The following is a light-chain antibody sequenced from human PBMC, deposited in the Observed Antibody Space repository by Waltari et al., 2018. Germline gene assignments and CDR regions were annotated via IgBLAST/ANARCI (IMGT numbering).Light chain of an antibody. V-gene: IGLV3-21*04. CDR2: YDR. Sequence: SYVLTQPPSVSVAPGETARITCGGNNIERKGVHWYQQKPGQAPVRVMHYDRDRPPGSPERFYGSNSGETASLTISRVEVGDEADYFCQVWDKRSEYVFGTGTKVTVL. J-gene: IGLJ1*01. CDR3: QVWDKRSEYV. CDR1: NIERKG.